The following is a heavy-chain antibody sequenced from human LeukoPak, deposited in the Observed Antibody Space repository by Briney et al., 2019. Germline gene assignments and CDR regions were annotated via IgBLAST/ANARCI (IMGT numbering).Heavy chain of an antibody. V-gene: IGHV3-23*01. CDR3: ATVTTPQPY. J-gene: IGHJ4*02. CDR1: GFTFSSYA. CDR2: INDNGAGT. D-gene: IGHD4-17*01. Sequence: GGSLRLSCAASGFTFSSYAMSWVRQAPGKGLKWVSTINDNGAGTYYADSVKGRFTISRDNSKNTLYLQMNSLRAEDTAVYYGATVTTPQPYWGQGTLVTVSS.